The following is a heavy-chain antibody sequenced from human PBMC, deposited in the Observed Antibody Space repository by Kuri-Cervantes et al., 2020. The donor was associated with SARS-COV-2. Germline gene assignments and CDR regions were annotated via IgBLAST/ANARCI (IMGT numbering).Heavy chain of an antibody. J-gene: IGHJ3*02. D-gene: IGHD3-22*01. CDR2: IDWDDDK. Sequence: SGPTLVKPTQTLTLTCTFSGFSLNTSGMCVSWIRQPPGKALEWLARIDWDDDKYYSTSLKTRLTISKDTSKSQVVLTMTNMDPVDTATYYCARTYDYYDSSGYYPGAFDIWGQGTMVTVSS. CDR1: GFSLNTSGMC. CDR3: ARTYDYYDSSGYYPGAFDI. V-gene: IGHV2-70*11.